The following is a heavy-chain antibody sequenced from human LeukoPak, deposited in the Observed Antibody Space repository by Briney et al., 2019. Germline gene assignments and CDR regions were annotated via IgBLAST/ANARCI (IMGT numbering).Heavy chain of an antibody. Sequence: PSETLSLTCAVYGGSFSGYYWSWIRQPPGKGLEWIGEINHSGSTNYNPSLKSRVTISVDTSKNQFSLKLSSVTAADTAVYYCARDRWFGELPTYNWFDPWGQGTLVTVSS. J-gene: IGHJ5*02. CDR3: ARDRWFGELPTYNWFDP. D-gene: IGHD3-10*01. CDR2: INHSGST. CDR1: GGSFSGYY. V-gene: IGHV4-34*01.